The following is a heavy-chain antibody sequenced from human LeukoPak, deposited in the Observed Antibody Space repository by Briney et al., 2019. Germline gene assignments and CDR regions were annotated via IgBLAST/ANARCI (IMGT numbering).Heavy chain of an antibody. CDR1: GFTFSSYA. V-gene: IGHV3-30-3*01. CDR2: ISYDGSNK. CDR3: ARTPLRDPNRGNYGLDY. D-gene: IGHD1-7*01. J-gene: IGHJ4*02. Sequence: PGGSLRLSCAASGFTFSSYAMHWVRQAPGKGLEWVAVISYDGSNKYYADSVKGRFTISRDNSKNTLYLQMNSLRAEDTAVYYCARTPLRDPNRGNYGLDYWGQGTLVTVSS.